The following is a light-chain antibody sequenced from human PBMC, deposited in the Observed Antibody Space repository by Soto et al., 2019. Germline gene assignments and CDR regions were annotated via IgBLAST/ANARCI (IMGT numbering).Light chain of an antibody. J-gene: IGKJ4*01. CDR2: GAS. Sequence: IGLTQSAATLSVSPGERATLSCRASQCFXSNFAWYKQKPGQAPRLLSSGASTRATGIPARFSGSGSGTEFTLTISSLQSEEFAVYYCQQYNNWPTLTFGGGTKVDI. V-gene: IGKV3-15*01. CDR1: QCFXSN. CDR3: QQYNNWPTLT.